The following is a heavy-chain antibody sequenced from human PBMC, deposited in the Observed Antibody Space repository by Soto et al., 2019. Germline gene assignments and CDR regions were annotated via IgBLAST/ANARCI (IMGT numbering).Heavy chain of an antibody. CDR1: GGSISSYY. J-gene: IGHJ4*02. CDR3: ARDAYSISGFDY. Sequence: SETLSLTCTVSGGSISSYYWSWIRQPPGEGLEWIGYIYYSGSTNYNPSLKSRVTISVDTSKNQFSLKLSSVTAADTAVYYCARDAYSISGFDYWGQGTLVTVSS. V-gene: IGHV4-59*01. CDR2: IYYSGST. D-gene: IGHD3-3*02.